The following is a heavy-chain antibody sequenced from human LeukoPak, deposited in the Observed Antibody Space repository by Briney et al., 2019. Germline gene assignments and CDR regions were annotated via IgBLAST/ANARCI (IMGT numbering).Heavy chain of an antibody. Sequence: ASVKVSCKVSGYTLSQLSMHWVRQAPGKGLEWMGGFDPEDGETIYAQNFQGRVTMTEDRSTDTAYMEMDSLRSEDTAVYYCATTNSSSWYRLNNWFDPWGQGTLVTVSS. J-gene: IGHJ5*02. D-gene: IGHD6-13*01. CDR3: ATTNSSSWYRLNNWFDP. CDR2: FDPEDGET. CDR1: GYTLSQLS. V-gene: IGHV1-24*01.